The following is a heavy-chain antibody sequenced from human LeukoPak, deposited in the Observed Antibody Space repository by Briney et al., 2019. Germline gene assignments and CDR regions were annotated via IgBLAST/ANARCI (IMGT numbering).Heavy chain of an antibody. V-gene: IGHV4-59*01. J-gene: IGHJ3*02. CDR2: IYYSGGT. CDR1: GGSISGNY. CDR3: ARDLYDSSGSDAFDI. D-gene: IGHD3-22*01. Sequence: SETLSLTCTVSGGSISGNYWSWVRQPPGKGLEWIGNIYYSGGTKYNPSLKSRVTISVDTSKNQFSLKLSSVTAADTAVYYCARDLYDSSGSDAFDIWGQGTMVTVSS.